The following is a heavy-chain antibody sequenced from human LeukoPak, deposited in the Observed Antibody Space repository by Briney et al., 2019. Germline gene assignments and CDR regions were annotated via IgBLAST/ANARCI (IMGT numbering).Heavy chain of an antibody. CDR2: INAGNGNT. CDR1: GYTFTSYA. Sequence: ASVKVSCKASGYTFTSYAMHWVRQSPGQRLEWMGWINAGNGNTKYSQKFQGRVTITRDTSASTAYMELSSLRSEDTAVYYCAIGGSWGYFDYWGQGTLVTVSS. CDR3: AIGGSWGYFDY. J-gene: IGHJ4*02. V-gene: IGHV1-3*01. D-gene: IGHD2-15*01.